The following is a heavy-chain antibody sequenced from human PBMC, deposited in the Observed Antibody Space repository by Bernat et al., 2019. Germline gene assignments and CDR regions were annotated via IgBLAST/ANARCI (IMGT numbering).Heavy chain of an antibody. V-gene: IGHV4-34*01. Sequence: QVQLQQWGAGLLKPSETLSLTCAVYGGSFSGYYWSWIRQPPGKGLEWIGEINHSGSTNYNPSLKSRVTISVDTSKNQFSLKLSSMTAADTAVYYCARLSGSDPHAVDYWGQGTLVTVSS. CDR1: GGSFSGYY. CDR3: ARLSGSDPHAVDY. CDR2: INHSGST. D-gene: IGHD1-26*01. J-gene: IGHJ4*02.